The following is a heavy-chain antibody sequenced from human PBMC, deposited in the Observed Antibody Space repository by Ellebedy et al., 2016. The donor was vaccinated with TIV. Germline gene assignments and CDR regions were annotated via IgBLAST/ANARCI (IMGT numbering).Heavy chain of an antibody. V-gene: IGHV3-30*03. Sequence: GESLKISXAASGFTFSSYGMHWVRQAPGKGLEWVALISYDGSNEYYADSVKGRFTISRENAKNSLYLQMNSLRAGDTAVYYCARGTVRAFDIWGQGTMVTVSS. J-gene: IGHJ3*02. CDR2: ISYDGSNE. D-gene: IGHD3/OR15-3a*01. CDR3: ARGTVRAFDI. CDR1: GFTFSSYG.